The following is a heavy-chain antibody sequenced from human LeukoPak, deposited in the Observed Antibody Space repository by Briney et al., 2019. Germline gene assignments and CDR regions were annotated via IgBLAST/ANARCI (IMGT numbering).Heavy chain of an antibody. Sequence: PGRSLRLSCAASGFTFSSYAMQWVRQAPGKGLEWVAVISYDGSDKNYADSVKGRFTISRDNSKNILYLQMNSLRADDTAVYYCARAVYRSGGYYFDYWGQGTLVIVSS. CDR3: ARAVYRSGGYYFDY. D-gene: IGHD6-19*01. J-gene: IGHJ4*02. CDR2: ISYDGSDK. CDR1: GFTFSSYA. V-gene: IGHV3-30*04.